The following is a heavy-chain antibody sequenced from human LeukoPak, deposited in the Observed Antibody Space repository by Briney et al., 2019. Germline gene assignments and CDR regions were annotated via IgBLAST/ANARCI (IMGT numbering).Heavy chain of an antibody. Sequence: ASVKVSCKASGYTFTSYGISWVRQAPGQGLEWMGWISAYNGNTNYAQKLQGRVTMTTDTSTSTAYLELRSLRYDDTAVYYCARDPLVVVAATLGRYLDYWGQGTLVTVSS. CDR1: GYTFTSYG. CDR2: ISAYNGNT. CDR3: ARDPLVVVAATLGRYLDY. D-gene: IGHD2-15*01. J-gene: IGHJ4*02. V-gene: IGHV1-18*01.